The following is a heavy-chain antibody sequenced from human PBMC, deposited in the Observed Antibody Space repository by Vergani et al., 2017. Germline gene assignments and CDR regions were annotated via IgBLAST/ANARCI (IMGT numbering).Heavy chain of an antibody. CDR1: GGSFSGYY. J-gene: IGHJ3*02. V-gene: IGHV4-34*01. Sequence: QVQLQQWGAGLLKPSETLSLTCAVYGGSFSGYYWSWIRQPPGKGLEWIGEINHSGSTYYNPSLKSRVTISVDTSKNQFSLKLSSVTAADTAVYYCARESPRADAFDIWGQGTMVTVSS. CDR2: INHSGST. CDR3: ARESPRADAFDI.